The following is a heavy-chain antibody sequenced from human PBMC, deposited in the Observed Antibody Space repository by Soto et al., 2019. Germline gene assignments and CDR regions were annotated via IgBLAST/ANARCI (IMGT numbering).Heavy chain of an antibody. D-gene: IGHD1-26*01. J-gene: IGHJ4*02. CDR2: IRYDGSDE. CDR3: ARDGVGATTFFGFLDY. V-gene: IGHV3-33*08. Sequence: QVQLVESGGGVVQPGGSLRLSCAASASIFKGHGMHWVRQAPGKGLEWVAIIRYDGSDEHYGDSVEGRFTISRDNSKNMLYLQMHSLRAEDTAVYYCARDGVGATTFFGFLDYWGQGTLVTVSS. CDR1: ASIFKGHG.